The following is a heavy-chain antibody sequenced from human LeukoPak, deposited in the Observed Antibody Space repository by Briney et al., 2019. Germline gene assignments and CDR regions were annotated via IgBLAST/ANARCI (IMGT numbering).Heavy chain of an antibody. CDR3: ARAFLGGDY. J-gene: IGHJ4*02. Sequence: GGSLRLSCVASGFTFSTYSMNWVRQAPGRGLEWVSYICDTSYTIYYADSVKGRFTISRDNAKNSLYLQMNRLRDEDTAVYYCARAFLGGDYWGQGTLVTVSS. CDR2: ICDTSYTI. V-gene: IGHV3-48*02. D-gene: IGHD3-3*02. CDR1: GFTFSTYS.